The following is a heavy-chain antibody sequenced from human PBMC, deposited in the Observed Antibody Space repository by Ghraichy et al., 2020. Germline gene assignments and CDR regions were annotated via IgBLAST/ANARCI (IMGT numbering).Heavy chain of an antibody. V-gene: IGHV1-2*04. D-gene: IGHD5-24*01. CDR1: GYTFSDYY. CDR2: INPKSGAT. CDR3: AREDANDAFDI. Sequence: ASVKVSCKASGYTFSDYYMHWVRQAPGQGLEWMGWINPKSGATNYAQKFQRWVTMTRDTSISTAYMELSRLRSDDTAVYYCAREDANDAFDIWGQGTMVTVSS. J-gene: IGHJ3*02.